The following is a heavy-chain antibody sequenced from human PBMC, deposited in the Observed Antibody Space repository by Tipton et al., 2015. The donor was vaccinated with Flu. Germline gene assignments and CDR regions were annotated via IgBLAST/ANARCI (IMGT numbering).Heavy chain of an antibody. CDR3: AREVTMVRGFIIRSSWWNWFDP. V-gene: IGHV1-69*18. CDR2: IIPIFGTA. Sequence: QVQLVQSGAEVKKPGSSVKVSCKASGGTFSSYAISWVRQAPGQGLEWMGRIIPIFGTANYAQKFQGRVTITADESTSTAYMELSSLRSEDTAVYYCAREVTMVRGFIIRSSWWNWFDPLGQGTLVTVSS. CDR1: GGTFSSYA. D-gene: IGHD3-10*01. J-gene: IGHJ5*02.